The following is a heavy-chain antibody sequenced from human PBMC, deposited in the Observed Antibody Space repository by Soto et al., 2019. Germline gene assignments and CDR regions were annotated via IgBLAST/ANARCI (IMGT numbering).Heavy chain of an antibody. CDR1: GFTFSSYA. J-gene: IGHJ4*02. V-gene: IGHV3-23*01. CDR2: ISGSGGST. Sequence: GGSLRLSCAASGFTFSSYAMSWVRQAPGKGLEWVSAISGSGGSTYYADSVKGRFTISRDNSKNTLYLQMNSLRAEDTAVYYCAKGSGDIVVVVAATGFDYWGQGTLVTVSS. D-gene: IGHD2-15*01. CDR3: AKGSGDIVVVVAATGFDY.